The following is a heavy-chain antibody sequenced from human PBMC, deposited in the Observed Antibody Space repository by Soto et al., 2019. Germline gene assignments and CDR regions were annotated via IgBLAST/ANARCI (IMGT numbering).Heavy chain of an antibody. CDR1: GFTFSNAW. CDR3: TTELGRRSYYYFDY. V-gene: IGHV3-15*01. D-gene: IGHD1-26*01. Sequence: GGSLRLSCAASGFTFSNAWMSWVRQAPGKGLEWVGRIKSKTDGGTTDYAAPVKGRFTISRDDSKNTLYLQMNSLKTEDTAVYYCTTELGRRSYYYFDYWGQGTLVTVSS. CDR2: IKSKTDGGTT. J-gene: IGHJ4*02.